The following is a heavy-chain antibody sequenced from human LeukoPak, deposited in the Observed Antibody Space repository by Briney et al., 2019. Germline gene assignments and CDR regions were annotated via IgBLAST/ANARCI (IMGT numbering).Heavy chain of an antibody. J-gene: IGHJ4*02. V-gene: IGHV3-74*01. CDR2: INPDGSNT. Sequence: GGSLRLSCAASGFTFSNSWMHWVRQAPGKGLVWVSRINPDGSNTLYAGSVKGRFTISRDNAKNTVYLQMNSLRAEDTAVYYCALRASGTSGFDYWGQGTLVTVSS. CDR3: ALRASGTSGFDY. D-gene: IGHD2-2*01. CDR1: GFTFSNSW.